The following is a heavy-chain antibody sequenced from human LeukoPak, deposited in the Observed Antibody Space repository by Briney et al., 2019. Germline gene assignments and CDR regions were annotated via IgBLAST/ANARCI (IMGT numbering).Heavy chain of an antibody. CDR2: IYPANSNT. J-gene: IGHJ1*01. Sequence: ESLKISCKASGYSFTSYWIGWVRQMPGKGLELMAIIYPANSNTRYSPSFQGQVTISADKSISTAYLQWSSLKASDTAMYYCARPACSSTSCYLYFQHWGQGTLVTVSS. D-gene: IGHD2-2*01. CDR1: GYSFTSYW. CDR3: ARPACSSTSCYLYFQH. V-gene: IGHV5-51*01.